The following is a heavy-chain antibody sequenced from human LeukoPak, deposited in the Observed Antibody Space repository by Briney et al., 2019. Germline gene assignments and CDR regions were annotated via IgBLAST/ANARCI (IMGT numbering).Heavy chain of an antibody. D-gene: IGHD4-17*01. CDR1: GGSISSSSYY. J-gene: IGHJ3*02. CDR3: ARLSYGDYDNDAFDI. V-gene: IGHV4-39*01. Sequence: PSETLSLTCTVSGGSISSSSYYWGWIRQPPGKGLEWIGSIYYSGSTYYNPSLKSRVTISVDTSKNQFSLKLSSVTAADTAVNYCARLSYGDYDNDAFDIWGQGTMVTVSS. CDR2: IYYSGST.